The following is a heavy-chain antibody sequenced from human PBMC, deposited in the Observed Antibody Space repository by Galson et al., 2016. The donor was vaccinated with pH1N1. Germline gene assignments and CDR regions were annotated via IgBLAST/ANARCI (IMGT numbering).Heavy chain of an antibody. J-gene: IGHJ4*02. CDR3: TTDPRITKN. CDR2: VRGKLYGGTT. D-gene: IGHD1-14*01. V-gene: IGHV3-49*04. Sequence: FPCHSCAASGFSFADYAMSWVRQAQGMGVVWLGFVRGKLYGGTTDYAACVNGRLTISRDDSKSIADLQMNSLKTEDTGVYYCTTDPRITKNWGQGTLVTVSS. CDR1: GFSFADYA.